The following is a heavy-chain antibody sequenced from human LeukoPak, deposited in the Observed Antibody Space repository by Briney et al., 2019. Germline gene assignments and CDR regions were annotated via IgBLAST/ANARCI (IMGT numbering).Heavy chain of an antibody. V-gene: IGHV3-23*01. J-gene: IGHJ3*02. Sequence: PGGSLRLSCAASGFTFSSYAMSWVRQAPGKGLEWVSGVSGSGASTYYADSVKGRFTISRDNSKNTLYLQTNSLRAEDTAVYYCAKEIVIIPAASYAFDIWGQGTMVIVSS. CDR2: VSGSGAST. CDR1: GFTFSSYA. CDR3: AKEIVIIPAASYAFDI. D-gene: IGHD2-2*01.